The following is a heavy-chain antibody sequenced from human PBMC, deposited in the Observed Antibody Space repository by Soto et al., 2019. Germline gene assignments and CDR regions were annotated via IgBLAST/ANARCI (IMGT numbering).Heavy chain of an antibody. V-gene: IGHV4-39*01. J-gene: IGHJ4*02. CDR2: IYYAGGT. Sequence: QLQLLESGPGLVKPSETLSLTCTVSGSSINNNNNFWAWIRQPPGKGLEWIGSIYYAGGTYYNPSLKSRVTISVDTSTDQFSLRRTSVTVADTAVYYCASEGFPRKYYGDYWGQGALVTVSS. CDR3: ASEGFPRKYYGDY. CDR1: GSSINNNNNF.